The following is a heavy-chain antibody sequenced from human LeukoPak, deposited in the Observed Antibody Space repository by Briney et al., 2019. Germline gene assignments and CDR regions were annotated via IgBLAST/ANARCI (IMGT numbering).Heavy chain of an antibody. CDR2: IKQDGSEK. D-gene: IGHD3-9*01. V-gene: IGHV3-7*01. J-gene: IGHJ6*02. CDR1: GFTFSSYW. Sequence: GGSLRLSCAASGFTFSSYWMSWVRQAPGKGLEWVSNIKQDGSEKYCVDSVKGRFTISRDNAKNSLYLQMNSLRAEDTAVYYCASGLRYFDWFLDVWGQGTTVTVSS. CDR3: ASGLRYFDWFLDV.